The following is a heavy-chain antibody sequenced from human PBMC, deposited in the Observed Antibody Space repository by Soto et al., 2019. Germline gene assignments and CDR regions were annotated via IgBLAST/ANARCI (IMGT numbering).Heavy chain of an antibody. V-gene: IGHV3-30-3*01. D-gene: IGHD6-19*01. CDR1: GFTFSSYA. J-gene: IGHJ4*02. CDR3: ARVASSGWQWLVLPLDY. Sequence: QVQLVESGGGVVQPGRSLRLSCAASGFTFSSYAMHWVRQAPGKGLAWVAVISYDGSNKYYADSVKGRFTISRDNSKNTLYLQMNSLRAEDTAVYYCARVASSGWQWLVLPLDYWGQGTLVTVSS. CDR2: ISYDGSNK.